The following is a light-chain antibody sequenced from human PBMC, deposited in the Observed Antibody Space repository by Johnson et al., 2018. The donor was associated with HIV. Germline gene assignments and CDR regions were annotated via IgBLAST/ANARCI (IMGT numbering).Light chain of an antibody. CDR3: VTWDNSLRTGGV. J-gene: IGLJ1*01. V-gene: IGLV1-51*01. Sequence: QSVLTQPPSVSAAPGQKVTISCSGTSSNIGNNYISWYQQLPRTAPKLLIYDTYKRPSGIPDRFSGSKSGTSATLGIPGLPTGDEADYYCVTWDNSLRTGGVFGPGTKVAVL. CDR1: SSNIGNNY. CDR2: DTY.